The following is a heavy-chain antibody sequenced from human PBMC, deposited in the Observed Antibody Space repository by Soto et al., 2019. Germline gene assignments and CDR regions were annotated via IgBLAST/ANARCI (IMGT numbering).Heavy chain of an antibody. D-gene: IGHD6-6*01. Sequence: PWGSLRLSCAASGFTFSDYYMNWIRQAPGKGLEWVSYISSGAITIYYADSVKVRFTISRDNSKNSLYLQMNSLRAEDTAVYYCAGQYASSSVEXWGQGTLVTVSX. CDR2: ISSGAITI. J-gene: IGHJ4*02. CDR3: AGQYASSSVEX. CDR1: GFTFSDYY. V-gene: IGHV3-11*01.